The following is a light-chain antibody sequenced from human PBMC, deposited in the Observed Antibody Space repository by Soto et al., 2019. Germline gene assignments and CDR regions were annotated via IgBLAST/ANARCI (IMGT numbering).Light chain of an antibody. Sequence: DIQMTQSPSYLSASVGDRVTITCQASQDISNYLNWYQQKPGKAPKLLIYDASNLETGVPSMFIGSGSGTDFTFTISSLQPEDIATYYCQQYDNLPITFGQGTRLEIK. CDR2: DAS. J-gene: IGKJ5*01. CDR3: QQYDNLPIT. CDR1: QDISNY. V-gene: IGKV1-33*01.